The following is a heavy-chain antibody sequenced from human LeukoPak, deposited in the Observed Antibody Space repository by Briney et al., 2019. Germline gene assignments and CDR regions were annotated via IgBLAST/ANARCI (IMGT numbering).Heavy chain of an antibody. CDR3: ATSNYAYLTNYFDY. V-gene: IGHV1-24*01. Sequence: ASVNVSCKVSGYTLTELSMHWVRQAPGKGLEWMGGFDPEDGETIYAQKFQGRVTMTEDTSTDTAYMELSSLRSEDTAVYYCATSNYAYLTNYFDYWGQGTLVTVSS. J-gene: IGHJ4*02. D-gene: IGHD2-2*01. CDR2: FDPEDGET. CDR1: GYTLTELS.